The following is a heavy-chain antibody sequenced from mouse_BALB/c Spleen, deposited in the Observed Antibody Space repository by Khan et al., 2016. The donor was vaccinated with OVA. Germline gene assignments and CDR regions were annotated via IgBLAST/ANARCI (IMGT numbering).Heavy chain of an antibody. D-gene: IGHD2-1*01. CDR2: IFPGNSDT. CDR1: GYTFTNYW. V-gene: IGHV1-5*01. Sequence: EVQLQESGTVLARPGASVKMSCKASGYTFTNYWMHWVKQRPGKGLEWIGTIFPGNSDTNYNQKFTGKAKLTAVKSTSTANMALRSLTTESSEVSYCERNGFGNYGIWDYWGQGTTLTVSS. CDR3: ERNGFGNYGIWDY. J-gene: IGHJ2*01.